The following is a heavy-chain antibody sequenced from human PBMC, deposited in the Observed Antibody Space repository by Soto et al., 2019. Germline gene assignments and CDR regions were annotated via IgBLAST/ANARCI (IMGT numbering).Heavy chain of an antibody. D-gene: IGHD3-22*01. Sequence: QVQLQESGPGLGKPSQTLSLTCTVSGGSVNSYGYYWTWIRQSPGKGMEWIGSMYYSGDTYHNPSLKSRVSISVDTSKDQFSLNLTSVTAADTAVYFCVGNYESSFDYWGRGTLVTVSS. CDR2: MYYSGDT. CDR3: VGNYESSFDY. CDR1: GGSVNSYGYY. V-gene: IGHV4-30-4*01. J-gene: IGHJ4*02.